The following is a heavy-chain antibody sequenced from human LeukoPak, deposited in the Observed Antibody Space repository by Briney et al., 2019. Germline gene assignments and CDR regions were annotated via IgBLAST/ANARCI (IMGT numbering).Heavy chain of an antibody. D-gene: IGHD6-19*01. CDR1: GFTFSSYA. Sequence: GGFLRLSCAASGFTFSSYAMSWVRQAPGKGLEWVSSISSSSSYIYYADSVKGRFTISRDNAKNSLYLQMNSLRAEDAAVYYCAKDISGWYGSFAFDIWGQGTMVTVSS. CDR2: ISSSSSYI. V-gene: IGHV3-21*04. J-gene: IGHJ3*02. CDR3: AKDISGWYGSFAFDI.